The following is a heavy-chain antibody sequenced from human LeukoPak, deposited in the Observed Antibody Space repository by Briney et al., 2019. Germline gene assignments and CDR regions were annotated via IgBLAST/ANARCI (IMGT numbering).Heavy chain of an antibody. D-gene: IGHD3-22*01. V-gene: IGHV4-59*01. J-gene: IGHJ5*02. Sequence: PSETLSLTCTVSGGSISTYYWSWIRQPPGKGLEWIGDIYYSGSTNYNPSLKSRVTISVDTSKNQFSLKLSSVTAADTAVYYCARDADYYDSSGYYSPSWFDPWGQGTLVTVSS. CDR1: GGSISTYY. CDR3: ARDADYYDSSGYYSPSWFDP. CDR2: IYYSGST.